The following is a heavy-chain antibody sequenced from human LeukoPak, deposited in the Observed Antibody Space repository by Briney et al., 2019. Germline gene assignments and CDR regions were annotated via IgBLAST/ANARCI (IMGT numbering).Heavy chain of an antibody. CDR3: ARASCSGTSCYSPDY. D-gene: IGHD2-15*01. CDR1: GYTFTGHY. CDR2: INPNSGGT. V-gene: IGHV1-2*02. J-gene: IGHJ4*02. Sequence: ASVKVSCKASGYTFTGHYMHWVRQAPGQGLEWMGWINPNSGGTNFAQKFQGRVTMTRDTSISTAYMELSRLRSDDTAVYYCARASCSGTSCYSPDYWGQGTLVTVSS.